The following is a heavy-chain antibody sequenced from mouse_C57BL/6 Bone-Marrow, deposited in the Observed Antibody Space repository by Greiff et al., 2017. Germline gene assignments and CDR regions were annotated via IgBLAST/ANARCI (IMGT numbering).Heavy chain of an antibody. Sequence: EVKLVESGGGLVQPGGSLKLSCAASGFTFSDYYMYWVRQTPEKRLEWVAYISNGGGSTYYPDTVKGRFTISRDNAKNTLYLQMSRLKSEDTAMYYCARQGDYVSWFAYWGQGTLVTVSA. CDR1: GFTFSDYY. CDR2: ISNGGGST. V-gene: IGHV5-12*01. D-gene: IGHD2-4*01. CDR3: ARQGDYVSWFAY. J-gene: IGHJ3*01.